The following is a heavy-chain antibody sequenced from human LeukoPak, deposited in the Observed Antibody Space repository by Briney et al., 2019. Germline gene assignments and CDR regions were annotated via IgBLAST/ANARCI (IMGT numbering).Heavy chain of an antibody. D-gene: IGHD2-21*02. CDR2: IYYSGST. V-gene: IGHV4-39*01. Sequence: SETLSLTCSVSGGSISSTTYYWGWIRQPPGKGLEWIGSIYYSGSTYYNPSLKSRVTISLDTSKNQFSLTLSSVTAADTAVYYCASRICGGACYGVFWYFDLWGRGTRVTVSS. CDR1: GGSISSTTYY. J-gene: IGHJ2*01. CDR3: ASRICGGACYGVFWYFDL.